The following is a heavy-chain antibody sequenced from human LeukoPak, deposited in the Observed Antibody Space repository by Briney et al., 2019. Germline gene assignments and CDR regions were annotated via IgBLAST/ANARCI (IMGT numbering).Heavy chain of an antibody. J-gene: IGHJ4*02. V-gene: IGHV3-23*01. Sequence: GGSLRLSCAASGFTFSSYAMSWVRQAPGKGLEWVSAISGSGGSTYYADSVKGRFTISRDNSKNTPYLQMNSLRAEDTAVYYCAKHCSGGSCFFDYWGQGTLVTVSS. D-gene: IGHD2-15*01. CDR2: ISGSGGST. CDR3: AKHCSGGSCFFDY. CDR1: GFTFSSYA.